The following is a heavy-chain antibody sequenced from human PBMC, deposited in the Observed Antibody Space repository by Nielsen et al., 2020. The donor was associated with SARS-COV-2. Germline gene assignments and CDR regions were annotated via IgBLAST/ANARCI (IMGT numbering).Heavy chain of an antibody. CDR1: GFTFNSYG. CDR2: INPDGSEK. CDR3: ARDWSRAADV. Sequence: GESLKISCAASGFTFNSYGMNWVRQAPGKGLEWVADINPDGSEKFYVDSVKGRFTISRDNAKNSMSLQMNSLRVEDTAVYYCARDWSRAADVWGQGTMVTVSS. V-gene: IGHV3-7*01. D-gene: IGHD2-15*01. J-gene: IGHJ3*01.